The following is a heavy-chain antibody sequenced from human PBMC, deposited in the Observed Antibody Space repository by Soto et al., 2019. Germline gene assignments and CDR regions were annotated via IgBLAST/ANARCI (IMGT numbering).Heavy chain of an antibody. J-gene: IGHJ6*02. Sequence: GGSLSLSCAASGFPFSSYAMHWVRQAPGKGLEWVSLIGESGTPTYYADSVKGRFTISRDNSGNTLFLEMYSLRAEDTAVYYCARYIPGVRYYGMDVWGQGTTVTVSS. V-gene: IGHV3-23*01. CDR3: ARYIPGVRYYGMDV. D-gene: IGHD2-2*01. CDR1: GFPFSSYA. CDR2: IGESGTPT.